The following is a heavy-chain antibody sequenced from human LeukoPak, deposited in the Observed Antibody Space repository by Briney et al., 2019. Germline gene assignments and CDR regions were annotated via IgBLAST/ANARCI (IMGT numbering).Heavy chain of an antibody. D-gene: IGHD2-15*01. CDR2: IYYSGST. J-gene: IGHJ3*02. CDR1: GGSISSYY. Sequence: PSETLSLTRTVSGGSISSYYWSWIRQPPGKGLEWIGYIYYSGSTNYNPSLKSRVTISVDTSKNQFSLKLSSVTAADTAVYYCARDRDSPGAFDIWGQGTMVTVSS. CDR3: ARDRDSPGAFDI. V-gene: IGHV4-59*01.